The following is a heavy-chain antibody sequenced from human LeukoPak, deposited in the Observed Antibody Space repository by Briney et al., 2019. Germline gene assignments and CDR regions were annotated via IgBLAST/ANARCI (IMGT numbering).Heavy chain of an antibody. CDR3: TRTNYGDYNWFDP. V-gene: IGHV4-61*01. D-gene: IGHD4-17*01. CDR2: IHYSEST. J-gene: IGHJ5*02. Sequence: SETLSLTCTVSGGAVSSGSYYWSWIRQPPGQGLERIGYIHYSESTKYNPSLKSRVTVSVDTSKNQFSLKVTSVTAADTAIYYCTRTNYGDYNWFDPWGQGTLVTVSS. CDR1: GGAVSSGSYY.